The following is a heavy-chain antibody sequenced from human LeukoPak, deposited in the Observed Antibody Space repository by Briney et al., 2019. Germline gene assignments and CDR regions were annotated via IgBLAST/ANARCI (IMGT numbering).Heavy chain of an antibody. Sequence: PSETLSLTCTVSGGSINSSSYYWGWIRQPPGKGLEWIVSIYYSGSTYYNPSLKSRVTISVDTSKNQFSLKLSSVTAADTAVYYCARVSATIAAAGEVVWFDPWGQGTLVTVSS. J-gene: IGHJ5*02. CDR2: IYYSGST. CDR3: ARVSATIAAAGEVVWFDP. CDR1: GGSINSSSYY. D-gene: IGHD6-13*01. V-gene: IGHV4-39*07.